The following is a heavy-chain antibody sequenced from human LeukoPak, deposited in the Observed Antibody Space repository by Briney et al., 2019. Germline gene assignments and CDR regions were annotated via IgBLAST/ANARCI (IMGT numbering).Heavy chain of an antibody. D-gene: IGHD2-2*03. CDR2: INTNTGNP. CDR3: ARFGEDLDIVVVPADY. V-gene: IGHV7-4-1*02. J-gene: IGHJ4*02. CDR1: GYTFTSCA. Sequence: ASVKVSCKASGYTFTSCAMNWVRQAPGQGLEWMGWINTNTGNPTYAQGFTGRFVFSLDTSVSTAYLQISSLKAEDTAVYYCARFGEDLDIVVVPADYWGQGTLVTVSS.